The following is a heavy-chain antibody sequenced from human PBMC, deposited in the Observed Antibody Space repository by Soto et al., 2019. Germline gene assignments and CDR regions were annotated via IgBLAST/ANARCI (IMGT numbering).Heavy chain of an antibody. J-gene: IGHJ4*02. CDR3: AKNPGYYYDSTGYHFDY. V-gene: IGHV1-24*01. D-gene: IGHD3-22*01. CDR2: FDPEDGET. Sequence: ASMKVSCKVSGYTLTELSMRWVRQAHGKGLEWMGGFDPEDGETIYAQKFQGRVTMTEDTSTDTAYMELSSLRSEDTAVYYCAKNPGYYYDSTGYHFDYWGQGTLVTVSS. CDR1: GYTLTELS.